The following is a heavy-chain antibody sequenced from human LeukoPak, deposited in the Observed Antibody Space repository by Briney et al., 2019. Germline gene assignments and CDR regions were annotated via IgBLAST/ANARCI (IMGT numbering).Heavy chain of an antibody. CDR2: IYHSGST. J-gene: IGHJ4*02. CDR1: SYSISSGYY. D-gene: IGHD3-10*01. CDR3: ARDSWFGELYY. V-gene: IGHV4-38-2*02. Sequence: SETLSLTCTVSSYSISSGYYWGWIRQPPGKGLERIGSIYHSGSTYYNPSLKSRVTISVDTSKNQFSLKLSSVTAADTAVYYCARDSWFGELYYWGQGTLVTVSS.